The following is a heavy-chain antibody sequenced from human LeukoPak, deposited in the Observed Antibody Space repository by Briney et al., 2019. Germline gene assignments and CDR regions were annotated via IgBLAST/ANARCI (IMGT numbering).Heavy chain of an antibody. V-gene: IGHV4-38-2*02. D-gene: IGHD3-3*01. CDR2: IYHSGST. J-gene: IGHJ3*01. CDR3: ARCGSIFGVVTL. CDR1: GYSISSGYY. Sequence: PSETLSLTCTVSGYSISSGYYWGWIRQPPGKGLEWIGSIYHSGSTYYNPSLKSRVTISVDTSKNQFSLKLSSVTAADTAVYYCARCGSIFGVVTLWGQGTMVTVSS.